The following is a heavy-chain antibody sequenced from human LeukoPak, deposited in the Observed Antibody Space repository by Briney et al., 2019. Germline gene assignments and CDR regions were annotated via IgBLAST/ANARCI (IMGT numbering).Heavy chain of an antibody. CDR1: GFIFSSYS. CDR2: ISSSSSYI. D-gene: IGHD3-9*01. V-gene: IGHV3-21*01. J-gene: IGHJ3*02. CDR3: ARSILTGYYTDAFDI. Sequence: GGSLGLSCAASGFIFSSYSMNWVRQAPGKGLEWVSSISSSSSYIYYADSVKGRFTISRDNAKNSLYLQMNSLRAEDTAVYYCARSILTGYYTDAFDIWGQGTMVTVSS.